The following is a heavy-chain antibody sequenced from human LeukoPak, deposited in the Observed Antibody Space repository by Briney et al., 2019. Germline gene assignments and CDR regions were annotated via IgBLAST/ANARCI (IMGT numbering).Heavy chain of an antibody. CDR1: GFTFSSYA. CDR3: ARRSWSFDY. Sequence: GGSLRLSCAASGFTFSSYAMYWVRQAPGKVLEWVSGISGRGGSTDYADSVKGRFTISRDSFKNTLYLQMNSLRAEDTAVYYCARRSWSFDYWGRGTLVTVSS. V-gene: IGHV3-23*01. CDR2: ISGRGGST. J-gene: IGHJ4*02. D-gene: IGHD6-13*01.